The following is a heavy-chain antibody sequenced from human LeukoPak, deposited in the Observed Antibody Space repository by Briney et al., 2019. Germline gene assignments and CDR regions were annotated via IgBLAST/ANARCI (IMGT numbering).Heavy chain of an antibody. Sequence: PSETLSLTCTVSGGSISSYYWSWIRQPAGKGLEWIGRIYTSGSTNYNPSLKSRVTMSVDTSKNQFSLKLSSVTAADTAVYYCARMVYGSGSYWVYFDYWGQGTLVTVSS. CDR3: ARMVYGSGSYWVYFDY. D-gene: IGHD3-10*01. CDR1: GGSISSYY. J-gene: IGHJ4*02. CDR2: IYTSGST. V-gene: IGHV4-4*07.